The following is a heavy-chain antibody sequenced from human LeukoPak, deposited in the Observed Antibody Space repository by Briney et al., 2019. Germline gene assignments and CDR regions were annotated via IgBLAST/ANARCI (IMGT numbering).Heavy chain of an antibody. CDR2: IYHSGTT. V-gene: IGHV4-30-2*05. CDR3: ANARAMVTGGFDY. J-gene: IGHJ4*02. D-gene: IGHD5-18*01. Sequence: SETLSLTCAVSGVSISRGGYAWNWIRQPPGKGLEWLAYIYHSGTTYYNPSLKSRATISVDTSKNQFSLKLSSETAADTAVYYCANARAMVTGGFDYQGPGTLVTAAS. CDR1: GVSISRGGYA.